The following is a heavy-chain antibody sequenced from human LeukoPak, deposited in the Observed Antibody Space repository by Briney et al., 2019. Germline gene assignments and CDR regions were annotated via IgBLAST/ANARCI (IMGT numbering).Heavy chain of an antibody. V-gene: IGHV2-70*11. D-gene: IGHD3-16*02. Sequence: SGPTLVNPTQTLTLTCTFSGFSLSTSGVCVNWIRQPPGKALEWLARIDWDDDKYFDTSLKTRLTISKDTSKNQVVLRMTNMGPGDTATYYCARMGCGSYPNYFDFWGQGVLVTVSS. CDR1: GFSLSTSGVC. CDR3: ARMGCGSYPNYFDF. CDR2: IDWDDDK. J-gene: IGHJ4*02.